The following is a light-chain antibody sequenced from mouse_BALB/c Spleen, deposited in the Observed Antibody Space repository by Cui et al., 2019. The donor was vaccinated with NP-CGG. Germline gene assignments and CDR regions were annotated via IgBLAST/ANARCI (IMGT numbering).Light chain of an antibody. J-gene: IGLJ1*01. CDR3: ALWYSNHWV. CDR1: TGAVTTSNY. Sequence: QAVLTQESALTTSPGETVTLTCRSSTGAVTTSNYANWVQEKPDHLFTGLIGATNNRAPGVPARFSGSLIGDKAALTIIGAQTEDEAIYFCALWYSNHWVFGGGTKLTVL. V-gene: IGLV1*01. CDR2: ATN.